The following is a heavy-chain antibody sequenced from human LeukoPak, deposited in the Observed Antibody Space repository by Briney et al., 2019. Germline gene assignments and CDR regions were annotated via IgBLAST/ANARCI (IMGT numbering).Heavy chain of an antibody. V-gene: IGHV4-59*01. CDR3: ATDPADDNYGSGGSGY. J-gene: IGHJ4*02. Sequence: GSINYNPSLKSRVTTLVDTSRNQFSLKLSSVPAADTAVFYCATDPADDNYGSGGSGYWGQGTLVTVSS. CDR2: GSI. D-gene: IGHD3-10*01.